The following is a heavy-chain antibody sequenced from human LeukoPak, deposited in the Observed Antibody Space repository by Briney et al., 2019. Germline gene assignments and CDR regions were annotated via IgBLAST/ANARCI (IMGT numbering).Heavy chain of an antibody. CDR2: IYYSGST. V-gene: IGHV4-31*03. CDR3: ARESNYYGSGSYGNYGMDV. J-gene: IGHJ6*02. D-gene: IGHD3-10*01. CDR1: GGSISRDY. Sequence: SETLSLTCTVSGGSISRDYWSWIRQHPGKGLEWIGYIYYSGSTHYNPSLKSRVTISVDTSKNQFSLKLSSVTAADTAVYYCARESNYYGSGSYGNYGMDVWGQGTTVTVSS.